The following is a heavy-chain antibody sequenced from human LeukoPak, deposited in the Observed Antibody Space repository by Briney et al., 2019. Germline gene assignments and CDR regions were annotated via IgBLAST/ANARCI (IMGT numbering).Heavy chain of an antibody. CDR1: GFTFSNYW. D-gene: IGHD1-26*01. J-gene: IGHJ3*02. V-gene: IGHV3-7*01. CDR2: IKQDGSEK. CDR3: ARDHRVVGATGSCDI. Sequence: GGSLRLSCAASGFTFSNYWMSWVRQAPGKGLEWVANIKQDGSEKHYVDSVNGRFTISRDNAKNSLFLQMNSLRAEDTAMCYCARDHRVVGATGSCDIWGQGTMVTVSS.